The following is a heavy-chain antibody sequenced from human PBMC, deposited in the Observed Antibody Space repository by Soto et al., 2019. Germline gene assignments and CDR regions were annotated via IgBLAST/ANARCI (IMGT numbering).Heavy chain of an antibody. D-gene: IGHD5-18*01. V-gene: IGHV3-15*07. J-gene: IGHJ4*02. Sequence: EVQLVESGGGLVKPGGSLRLSCAASGFTFSNAWMNWVRQAPGKGLEWVGRIKSKTDGGTTDYAAPVKGRFTISRDDSKNTLYLQMNSLKTEDTAVYYCTTAPIQLWPPIDHWGQGTLVTVSS. CDR2: IKSKTDGGTT. CDR1: GFTFSNAW. CDR3: TTAPIQLWPPIDH.